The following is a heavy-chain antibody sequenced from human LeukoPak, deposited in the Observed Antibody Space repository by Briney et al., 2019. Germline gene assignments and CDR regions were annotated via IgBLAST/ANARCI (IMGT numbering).Heavy chain of an antibody. CDR3: VRRRECSDATCYLFDY. V-gene: IGHV3-11*01. J-gene: IGHJ4*02. CDR2: ISGSGSTI. Sequence: PGGSLRLSCAASEFIFSDYAMGWVRQAPGKGLEWVSYISGSGSTIYYADSLKGRFTISRDHAKNSLYLQLNSLRVEDTAVYYYVRRRECSDATCYLFDYWGQGTLVTVSS. D-gene: IGHD2-2*01. CDR1: EFIFSDYA.